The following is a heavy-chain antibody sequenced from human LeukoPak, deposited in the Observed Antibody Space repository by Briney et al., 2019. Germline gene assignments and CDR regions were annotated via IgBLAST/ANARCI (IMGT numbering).Heavy chain of an antibody. V-gene: IGHV4-59*01. CDR1: GGSFSGYY. CDR3: ARVLFFHEGFDI. Sequence: SSETLSLTCAVYGGSFSGYYWSWIRQPPGKGLEWIGDIYYSGSTNYNPSLKSRVTISIGTSKKQFSLKLSSVTAADTAVYYCARVLFFHEGFDIWGQGTMVTVSS. J-gene: IGHJ3*02. D-gene: IGHD2/OR15-2a*01. CDR2: IYYSGST.